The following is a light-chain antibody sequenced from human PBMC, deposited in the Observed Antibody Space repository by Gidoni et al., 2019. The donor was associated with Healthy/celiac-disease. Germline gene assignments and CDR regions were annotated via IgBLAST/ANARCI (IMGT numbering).Light chain of an antibody. CDR1: SRDVGGYNY. Sequence: QPPLTQPRTVSGPPGQSVTIACTGNSRDVGGYNYVPSYQQHPDKAPKLMSYDVSKRPSGVPDRFSGSKSGNTASLTISGLQAEDEADYYCCSYTGSYIWVFGGGTKLTVL. J-gene: IGLJ3*02. CDR2: DVS. CDR3: CSYTGSYIWV. V-gene: IGLV2-11*01.